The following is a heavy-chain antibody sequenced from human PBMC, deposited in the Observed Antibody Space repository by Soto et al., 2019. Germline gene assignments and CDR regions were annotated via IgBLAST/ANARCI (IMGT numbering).Heavy chain of an antibody. V-gene: IGHV3-21*01. Sequence: PGGSLRLSCAASGFTFSSYSMNWVRQAPGKGLEWVSSISSSSSYIYYADSVKGRFTISRDNAKNSLYLQMNSLRAEDTAVYYCAREAADYDFWSGSSGSHRMDVWGQGTTVTVSS. CDR2: ISSSSSYI. CDR3: AREAADYDFWSGSSGSHRMDV. CDR1: GFTFSSYS. J-gene: IGHJ6*02. D-gene: IGHD3-3*01.